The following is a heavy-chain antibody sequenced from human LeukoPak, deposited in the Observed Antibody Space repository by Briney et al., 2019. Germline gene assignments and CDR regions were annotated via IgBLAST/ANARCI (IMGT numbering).Heavy chain of an antibody. CDR1: EFTFTSYE. J-gene: IGHJ4*02. CDR3: AKGFYCSSSTCLDY. CDR2: ISGSGGST. Sequence: QPGGSLRLSCAASEFTFTSYEMNWVRQAPGKGLEWVSAISGSGGSTYYADSVKGRFTISRDNSKNTLYLQMNSLRAEDTAVYYCAKGFYCSSSTCLDYWGQGTLVTVSS. D-gene: IGHD2-2*01. V-gene: IGHV3-23*01.